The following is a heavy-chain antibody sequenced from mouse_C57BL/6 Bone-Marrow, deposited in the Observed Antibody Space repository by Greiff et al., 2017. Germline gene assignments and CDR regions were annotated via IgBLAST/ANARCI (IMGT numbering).Heavy chain of an antibody. CDR3: NLSYGSSDGAY. Sequence: VQLQQSGAELVRPGASVKLSCTASGFNIKGDYMHWVKQRPEQGLEWIGWIDPENGNTEYASKFQGQATLTADTSSTTAYLQRISLTYADTAVFYCNLSYGSSDGAYWGQGTLVTVSA. V-gene: IGHV14-4*01. CDR2: IDPENGNT. D-gene: IGHD1-1*01. J-gene: IGHJ3*01. CDR1: GFNIKGDY.